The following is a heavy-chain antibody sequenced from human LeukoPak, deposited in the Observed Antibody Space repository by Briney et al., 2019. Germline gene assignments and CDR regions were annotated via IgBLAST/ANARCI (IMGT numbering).Heavy chain of an antibody. CDR1: GGTFSSYA. V-gene: IGHV1-69*05. CDR3: ARGSQQLVGGRFDP. Sequence: ASVKVSCKASGGTFSSYAISWVRQAPGQGLEWMGGIIPIFGTANYAQKFQGRVTITTDESTSTAYMELSSLRSEDTAVYYCARGSQQLVGGRFDPWGQGTLVTVSS. J-gene: IGHJ5*02. D-gene: IGHD6-13*01. CDR2: IIPIFGTA.